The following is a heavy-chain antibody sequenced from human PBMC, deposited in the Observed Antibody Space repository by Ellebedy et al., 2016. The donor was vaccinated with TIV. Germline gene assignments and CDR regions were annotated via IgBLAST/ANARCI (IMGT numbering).Heavy chain of an antibody. CDR3: VRVYGDYRMDV. Sequence: GGSLRLSCAASGFTFSSYSMNWVRQAPGKGLEWVSSISSSSGYRYYADSVKGRFTISRDNAKNSLYLQMNSLRAEDTAVYYCVRVYGDYRMDVWGQGTTVTVSS. CDR1: GFTFSSYS. D-gene: IGHD4/OR15-4a*01. J-gene: IGHJ6*02. CDR2: ISSSSGYR. V-gene: IGHV3-21*01.